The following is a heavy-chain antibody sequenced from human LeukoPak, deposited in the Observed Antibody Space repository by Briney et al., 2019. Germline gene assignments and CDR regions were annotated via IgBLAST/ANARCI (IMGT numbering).Heavy chain of an antibody. D-gene: IGHD2-21*02. CDR1: GFTFSSYS. CDR2: ISSSSNYI. Sequence: PGGSLRLSCAASGFTFSSYSMNWVRQAPGKGLEWVSCISSSSNYIYYADSVKGRFTISRDNAKNSLYLQMNSLRAEDTAVYYCARPLDCGGDCYSEKYLNIWGQGTMVTVSS. V-gene: IGHV3-21*04. J-gene: IGHJ3*02. CDR3: ARPLDCGGDCYSEKYLNI.